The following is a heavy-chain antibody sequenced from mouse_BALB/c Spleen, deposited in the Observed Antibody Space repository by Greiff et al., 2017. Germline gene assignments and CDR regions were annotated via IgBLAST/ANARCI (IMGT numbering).Heavy chain of an antibody. V-gene: IGHV8-12*01. CDR2: IYWDDDK. Sequence: VKLMESGLGILQPSQTLSLTCSFSGFSLSTSGMGVSWIRQPSGKGLEWLAHIYWDDDKRYNPSLKSRLTISKDTSSNQVFLKITSVDTADTATYYCARNYYGAMDYWGQGTSVTVSS. CDR1: GFSLSTSGMG. J-gene: IGHJ4*01. D-gene: IGHD2-1*01. CDR3: ARNYYGAMDY.